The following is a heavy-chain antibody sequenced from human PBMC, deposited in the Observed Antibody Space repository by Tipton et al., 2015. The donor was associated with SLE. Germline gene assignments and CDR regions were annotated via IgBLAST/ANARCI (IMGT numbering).Heavy chain of an antibody. CDR3: ARDSKWEPRNY. Sequence: SLRLSCAASGFTFSSYALSWVRQAPGKGLEWVANIKQDGSEKYYVDSVKGRFTISRDNAKNSLFLQMNSLRAEDTAVYYCARDSKWEPRNYWGQGTLVTVSS. D-gene: IGHD1-26*01. CDR1: GFTFSSYA. V-gene: IGHV3-7*01. J-gene: IGHJ4*02. CDR2: IKQDGSEK.